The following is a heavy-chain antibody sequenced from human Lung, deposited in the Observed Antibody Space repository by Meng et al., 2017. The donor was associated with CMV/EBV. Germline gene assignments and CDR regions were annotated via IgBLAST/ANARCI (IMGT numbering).Heavy chain of an antibody. Sequence: QVQLVQSVSEWKQPGASVKVSCRPSGYTFTSYAINWVRQAPGQGPDWMGWIDPNTGNPTYDQGFTGRFVFSLDTSVSTAYLQINSLRADDTAVYYCARDSPLDGYSLLDYWGQGTLVTVSS. V-gene: IGHV7-4-1*02. D-gene: IGHD5-24*01. CDR3: ARDSPLDGYSLLDY. J-gene: IGHJ4*02. CDR2: IDPNTGNP. CDR1: GYTFTSYA.